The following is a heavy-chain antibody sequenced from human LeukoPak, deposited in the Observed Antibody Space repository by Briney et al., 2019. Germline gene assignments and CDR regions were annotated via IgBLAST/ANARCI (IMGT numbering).Heavy chain of an antibody. CDR2: IKQDGSEK. CDR1: GFTFSSYW. Sequence: PGGSLRLSCAASGFTFSSYWMSWVRQAPGKGLEWVANIKQDGSEKYYVDSVKGRFTISRDNAKNSLYLQMNSLRAEDTAVYYCARADNWNDGDRFDYWGQGTLVTVSS. V-gene: IGHV3-7*04. CDR3: ARADNWNDGDRFDY. J-gene: IGHJ4*02. D-gene: IGHD1-1*01.